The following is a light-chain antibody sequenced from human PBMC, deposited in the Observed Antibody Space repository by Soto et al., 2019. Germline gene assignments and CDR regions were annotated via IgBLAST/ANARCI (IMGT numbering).Light chain of an antibody. Sequence: QSVLTQPPSVSAAPGQKVTISYSGSSSNIWTNYVSWYQQLPGTAHKLLIYDNNKRPSGIPDRFSGSKSGTSATLGITGLQTGDEADYYCGTWDSSLSVSYVFGTGTKVTVL. J-gene: IGLJ1*01. CDR1: SSNIWTNY. V-gene: IGLV1-51*01. CDR3: GTWDSSLSVSYV. CDR2: DNN.